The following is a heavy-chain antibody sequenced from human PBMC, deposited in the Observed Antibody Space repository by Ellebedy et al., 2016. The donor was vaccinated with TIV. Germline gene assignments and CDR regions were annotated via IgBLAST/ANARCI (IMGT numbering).Heavy chain of an antibody. J-gene: IGHJ4*02. CDR2: INPNSGGT. V-gene: IGHV1-2*02. Sequence: ASVKVSCKASGYTFTGYYMHWVRQAPGQGLEWMGWINPNSGGTNYAQEFQGRVTMTRDTSISTAYMELSRLRSDDTAVYYCARDGGGSLVRAKDYWGQGTLVTVSS. D-gene: IGHD3-10*01. CDR3: ARDGGGSLVRAKDY. CDR1: GYTFTGYY.